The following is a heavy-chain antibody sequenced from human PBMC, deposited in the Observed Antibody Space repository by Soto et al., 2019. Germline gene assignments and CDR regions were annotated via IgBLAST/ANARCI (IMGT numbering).Heavy chain of an antibody. CDR3: ARVGYYGSGSYPFDY. V-gene: IGHV3-66*01. Sequence: EVQLVESGGGLVQPGGSLRLSCAASGFTVSSNYMSWVRQAPGKGLEWVSVIYSGGSTYYADSVKGRFTISRDNSKNTLYLQMNSLRAEDTAVYYCARVGYYGSGSYPFDYWGQGTLVTVSS. D-gene: IGHD3-10*01. CDR1: GFTVSSNY. J-gene: IGHJ4*02. CDR2: IYSGGST.